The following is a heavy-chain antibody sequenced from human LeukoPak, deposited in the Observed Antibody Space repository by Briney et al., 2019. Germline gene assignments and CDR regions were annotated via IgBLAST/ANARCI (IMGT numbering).Heavy chain of an antibody. CDR1: GFTFSGYS. CDR3: ARGRDIVELDY. V-gene: IGHV3-48*01. J-gene: IGHJ4*02. Sequence: PGGSLRLSCAASGFTFSGYSMNWVRQAPGKGLEWVSYISSSSSTIYYADSVKGRFTISGDNAKNSLYLQMNSLRAEDTAVYYCARGRDIVELDYWGQGTLVTVSS. CDR2: ISSSSSTI. D-gene: IGHD2-15*01.